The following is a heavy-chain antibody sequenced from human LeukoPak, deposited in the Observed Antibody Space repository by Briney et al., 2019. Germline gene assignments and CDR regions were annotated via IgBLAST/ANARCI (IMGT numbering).Heavy chain of an antibody. D-gene: IGHD3-22*01. Sequence: ASVKVSCKASGGTFSSYAISWVRQAPGQGLEWMGRIIPIFGTANYAQKFQGRVTITTDESTSTAYMELSSLRSEDTAVYYCVPPHYSSGYYSEYWGQGTLVTVSS. V-gene: IGHV1-69*05. CDR1: GGTFSSYA. CDR3: VPPHYSSGYYSEY. CDR2: IIPIFGTA. J-gene: IGHJ4*02.